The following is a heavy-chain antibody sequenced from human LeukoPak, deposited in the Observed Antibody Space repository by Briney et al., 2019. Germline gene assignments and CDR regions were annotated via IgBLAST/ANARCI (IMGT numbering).Heavy chain of an antibody. CDR1: GYTFTSYA. J-gene: IGHJ4*02. CDR3: ARDSRMVGSGYDHFDY. Sequence: GASVKVSCKTSGYTFTSYAMHWVRQAPGQRLEWMGWINAGNGNTKYSQKFQGRVTITRDTSASTAYMELSSLRSEDTAVYYCARDSRMVGSGYDHFDYWGQGTLVTVSS. D-gene: IGHD5-12*01. V-gene: IGHV1-3*01. CDR2: INAGNGNT.